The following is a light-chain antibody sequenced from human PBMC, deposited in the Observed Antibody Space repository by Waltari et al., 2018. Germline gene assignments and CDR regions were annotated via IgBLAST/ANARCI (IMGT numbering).Light chain of an antibody. J-gene: IGKJ2*01. Sequence: EIVMTQSPATLSVSPGERATLSCRASQSVSSNLAWYQQKPGQAPRLLIYGASTSASGISARFSGSGSGTEFTLTISSLQSEDFAVYYCLQYNNWPPYTFGQGTKLEI. CDR1: QSVSSN. V-gene: IGKV3-15*01. CDR3: LQYNNWPPYT. CDR2: GAS.